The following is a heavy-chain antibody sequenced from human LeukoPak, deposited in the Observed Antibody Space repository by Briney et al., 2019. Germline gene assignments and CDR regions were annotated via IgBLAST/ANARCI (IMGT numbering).Heavy chain of an antibody. D-gene: IGHD2-2*01. Sequence: GGSLSLSCAASGFTVSSDYMSWVRQAPGRGLEWVSCIYSGGDTFYADSVKGRFTISRDTSKNTLSLQMNSLRAEDTAVYYCARLPVDWGQGTLVTVSS. J-gene: IGHJ4*02. CDR1: GFTVSSDY. CDR3: ARLPVD. CDR2: IYSGGDT. V-gene: IGHV3-66*01.